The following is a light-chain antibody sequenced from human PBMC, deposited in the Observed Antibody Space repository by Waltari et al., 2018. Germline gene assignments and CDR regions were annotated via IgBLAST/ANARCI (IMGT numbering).Light chain of an antibody. V-gene: IGKV3-20*01. Sequence: IVLTQSPGTLSLSPGERATVSCRASESVSRALAWYQQKPGQAPRLLIYGASTRATGIPDRFSGSGSGTDFSLTISRREPDDFAVYYCQHYLRLPVTFGQGTTVEI. CDR2: GAS. J-gene: IGKJ1*01. CDR3: QHYLRLPVT. CDR1: ESVSRA.